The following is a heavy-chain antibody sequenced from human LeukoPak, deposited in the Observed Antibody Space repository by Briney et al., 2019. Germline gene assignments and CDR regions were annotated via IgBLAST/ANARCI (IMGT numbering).Heavy chain of an antibody. J-gene: IGHJ4*02. CDR2: IYYSGST. D-gene: IGHD3-10*01. CDR3: ARSHGSGSYYNLDDY. V-gene: IGHV4-59*01. Sequence: SETLSLTCTVSGGSISNYYWSWIRQPPGKGLEWIGYIYYSGSTNYNPSLRSRVTISVDTSKNQFSLKLSSVTAADTAVYYCARSHGSGSYYNLDDYWGQGTLVTVSS. CDR1: GGSISNYY.